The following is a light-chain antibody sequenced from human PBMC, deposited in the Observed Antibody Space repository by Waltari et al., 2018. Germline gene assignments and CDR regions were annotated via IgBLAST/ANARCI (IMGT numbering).Light chain of an antibody. J-gene: IGLJ1*01. CDR3: CSYTSSSTFV. V-gene: IGLV2-14*01. Sequence: QSALTQPASVSGSPGQSITISCTGTSSDVGGYDYVSWYQHHPGKAPKFMIYDVNNRASGVSNRFSGSKSGNTASLTISGLQAEVEADYYCCSYTSSSTFVFGTGTKVSVL. CDR2: DVN. CDR1: SSDVGGYDY.